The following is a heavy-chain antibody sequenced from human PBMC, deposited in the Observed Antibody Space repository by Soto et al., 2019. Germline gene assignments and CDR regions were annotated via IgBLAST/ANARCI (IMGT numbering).Heavy chain of an antibody. D-gene: IGHD3-22*01. Sequence: SETLSLTCTVSGGSISSYYWSWIRQPPGKGLEWIGYIYYSGSTNYNPSLKSRVTISVDTSKNQFSLKLSSVTAADTAVYYCARDRRTYYYDSSGLAYWGQGTLVTVSS. CDR2: IYYSGST. J-gene: IGHJ1*01. CDR1: GGSISSYY. V-gene: IGHV4-59*01. CDR3: ARDRRTYYYDSSGLAY.